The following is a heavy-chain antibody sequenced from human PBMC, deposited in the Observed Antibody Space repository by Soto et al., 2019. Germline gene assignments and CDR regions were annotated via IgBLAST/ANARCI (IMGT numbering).Heavy chain of an antibody. CDR2: IYWDDDK. V-gene: IGHV2-5*02. J-gene: IGHJ4*02. Sequence: QITLNESGPTLVKPKQTLTLTCTFSGFSLTTSGVGVGWIRQSPGKAPEWLALIYWDDDKRYSPSLKSRLTITKDTSKNQVVLTMANLDTADTATYYCAHRVLRTVFGLVTTTAIYFDFWGQGTPVAVSS. CDR3: AHRVLRTVFGLVTTTAIYFDF. D-gene: IGHD3-3*01. CDR1: GFSLTTSGVG.